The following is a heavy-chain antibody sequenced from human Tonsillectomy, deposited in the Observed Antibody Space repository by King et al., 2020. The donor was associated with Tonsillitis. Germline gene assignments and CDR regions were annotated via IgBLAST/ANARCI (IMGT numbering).Heavy chain of an antibody. Sequence: VQLVESGGGVVQPGGSLRLSCAASGFTFNNYDMHWVRQAPGKGLEWVAFIRYDGTSKYYADSVKGRFTISRDNSKNTLYLQMNSLRTEETAVYYCAKDNGSGSYYFDSWGQGTLVTVSS. J-gene: IGHJ4*02. D-gene: IGHD3-10*01. CDR2: IRYDGTSK. CDR1: GFTFNNYD. CDR3: AKDNGSGSYYFDS. V-gene: IGHV3-30*02.